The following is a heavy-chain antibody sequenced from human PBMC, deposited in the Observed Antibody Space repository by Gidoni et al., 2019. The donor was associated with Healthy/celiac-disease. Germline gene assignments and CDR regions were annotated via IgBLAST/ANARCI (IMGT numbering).Heavy chain of an antibody. V-gene: IGHV3-21*01. D-gene: IGHD6-13*01. J-gene: IGHJ4*02. Sequence: SMKGRFTISRDNAKNSLYLQMNSLRDEDTAVYYCARSAPCPLGIAAAGTGIDYWGQGTLVTVSS. CDR3: ARSAPCPLGIAAAGTGIDY.